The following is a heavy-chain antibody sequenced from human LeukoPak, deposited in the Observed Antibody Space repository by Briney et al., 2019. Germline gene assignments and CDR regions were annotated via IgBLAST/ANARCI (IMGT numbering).Heavy chain of an antibody. CDR1: GFTFSSYA. CDR2: ISGSGGST. D-gene: IGHD2-15*01. CDR3: ATCCSGGSCYNPSLPSRTSSYYFDY. J-gene: IGHJ4*02. Sequence: GGSLRLSCAASGFTFSSYAMSWVRQAPGKGLEWFSAISGSGGSTYYADSVKGRFTISRDNSKNPLYLPMNSLRAEDTAVYYCATCCSGGSCYNPSLPSRTSSYYFDYWGQGTLVTVSS. V-gene: IGHV3-23*01.